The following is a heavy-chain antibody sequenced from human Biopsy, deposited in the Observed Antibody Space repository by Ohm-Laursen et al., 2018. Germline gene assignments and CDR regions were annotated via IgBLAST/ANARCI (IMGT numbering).Heavy chain of an antibody. D-gene: IGHD2/OR15-2a*01. CDR1: GFKFDDYA. J-gene: IGHJ3*02. CDR2: MSRNNGFI. CDR3: ARDISPSTFPENTLDI. Sequence: SLRLSCAAAGFKFDDYAMHWVRQTPGKGLEWVSGMSRNNGFIGYADSVRGRFTISRDNGQNSLYLQMNNLITKDTAVYDCARDISPSTFPENTLDIWGQGTMVTVSS. V-gene: IGHV3-9*01.